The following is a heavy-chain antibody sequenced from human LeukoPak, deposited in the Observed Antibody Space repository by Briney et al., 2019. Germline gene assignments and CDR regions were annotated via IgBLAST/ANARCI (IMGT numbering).Heavy chain of an antibody. Sequence: GTSVKVSCKTSGYTFTSSGISWVRHFPGQGLEWMGWVDRHNGNVPYADSLQNRLILTIDPSTSTAFMELMRLRSDDTAVYYCTRDEDWVFDYWGQGTPVTVSS. CDR2: VDRHNGNV. CDR3: TRDEDWVFDY. V-gene: IGHV1-18*01. J-gene: IGHJ4*02. D-gene: IGHD3/OR15-3a*01. CDR1: GYTFTSSG.